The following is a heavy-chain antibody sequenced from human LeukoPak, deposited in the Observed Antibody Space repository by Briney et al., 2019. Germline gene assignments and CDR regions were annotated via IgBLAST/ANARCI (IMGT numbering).Heavy chain of an antibody. CDR1: GFTFSSYG. D-gene: IGHD4-17*01. J-gene: IGHJ5*02. CDR2: IRYDGSNK. CDR3: AKDSSDYDDYVGSYNWFDP. V-gene: IGHV3-30*02. Sequence: GGSLRLSCAASGFTFSSYGMHWVRQAPGKGLEWVAFIRYDGSNKYYADSVKGRFTISRDNSKNTLYLQMNSLIAEDTAVYYCAKDSSDYDDYVGSYNWFDPWGQGTLVTVSS.